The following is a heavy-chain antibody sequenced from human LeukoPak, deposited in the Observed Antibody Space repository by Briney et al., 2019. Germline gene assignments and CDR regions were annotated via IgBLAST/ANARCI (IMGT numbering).Heavy chain of an antibody. CDR1: GFTFSSYW. CDR3: AKGSAPYGSGSYSDY. CDR2: INSDGIIT. V-gene: IGHV3-74*01. D-gene: IGHD3-10*01. J-gene: IGHJ4*02. Sequence: GGSLRLSCAASGFTFSSYWMYWVRQTPGKGLVWVSRINSDGIITSYADSVKGRFTVSRDNAKNTLYLQMNSLRAEDTAVYYCAKGSAPYGSGSYSDYWGQGTLVTVSS.